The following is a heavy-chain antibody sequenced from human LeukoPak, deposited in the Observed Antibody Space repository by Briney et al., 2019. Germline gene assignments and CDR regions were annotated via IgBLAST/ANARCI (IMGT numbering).Heavy chain of an antibody. CDR3: TEMNDKGAFNI. CDR1: GFIFSRAW. J-gene: IGHJ3*02. CDR2: IKSNAAGGTS. V-gene: IGHV3-15*01. D-gene: IGHD1-1*01. Sequence: GGSLRLSCAASGFIFSRAWMSWIRQAPGKGLEWVGRIKSNAAGGTSDFTAPVRGRFTISRDDSKSTLYLEMNSLKAEDTAVYYCTEMNDKGAFNIWGQGTMVTVSS.